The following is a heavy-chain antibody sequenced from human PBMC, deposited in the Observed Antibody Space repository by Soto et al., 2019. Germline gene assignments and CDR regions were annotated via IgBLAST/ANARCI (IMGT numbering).Heavy chain of an antibody. D-gene: IGHD6-13*01. CDR3: ASDIAAAGTLDAFDI. CDR2: ISSSSSTI. V-gene: IGHV3-48*01. J-gene: IGHJ3*02. Sequence: GGSLRLSCAASGFTFSSYSMNWVRQAPGKGLEWVSYISSSSSTIYYADSVKGRFTISRDNAKNSLYLQMNSLRAEDTAVYYCASDIAAAGTLDAFDIWGQGTMVTVSS. CDR1: GFTFSSYS.